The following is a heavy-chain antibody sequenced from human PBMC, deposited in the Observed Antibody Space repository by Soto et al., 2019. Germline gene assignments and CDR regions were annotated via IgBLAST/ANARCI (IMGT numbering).Heavy chain of an antibody. D-gene: IGHD3-10*01. CDR1: GYTFTSYD. CDR3: ARGNTYYYGSGSYIHYYYYMDV. V-gene: IGHV1-8*01. Sequence: ASVKVSCKASGYTFTSYDINWVRQATGQGLEWMGWMNPNSGNTGYAQKFQGRVTMTRNTSISTAYMELSSLRSEETAVYYCARGNTYYYGSGSYIHYYYYMDVWGKGTTVTVSS. J-gene: IGHJ6*03. CDR2: MNPNSGNT.